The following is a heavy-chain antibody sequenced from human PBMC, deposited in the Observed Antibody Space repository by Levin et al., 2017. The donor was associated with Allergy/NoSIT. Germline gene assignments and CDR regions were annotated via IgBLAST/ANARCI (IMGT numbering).Heavy chain of an antibody. CDR1: GFTFSNYA. CDR3: AKERTTVVPVFDY. D-gene: IGHD4-23*01. J-gene: IGHJ4*02. Sequence: PGGSLRLSCAASGFTFSNYAMSWVRQAPGKGLEWVSAITNSGRTYYADSVKGRFTVSRDNSKNTLYLQMNSLRADDTAVYDCAKERTTVVPVFDYWGQGTLVTVSA. CDR2: ITNSGRT. V-gene: IGHV3-23*01.